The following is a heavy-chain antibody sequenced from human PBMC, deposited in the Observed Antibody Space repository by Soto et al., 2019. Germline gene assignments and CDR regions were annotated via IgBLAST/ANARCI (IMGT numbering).Heavy chain of an antibody. V-gene: IGHV1-69*13. D-gene: IGHD2-21*02. CDR2: IIPIFGTA. Sequence: GASVKVSCKASGGTFSSYAISWVRQAPGQGLEWMGGIIPIFGTANYAQKFQGRVTITADESTSTAYMELSSLRSEDTAVYYCARGGGNFRRAEYFQHWGQGTLVTVSS. CDR3: ARGGGNFRRAEYFQH. J-gene: IGHJ1*01. CDR1: GGTFSSYA.